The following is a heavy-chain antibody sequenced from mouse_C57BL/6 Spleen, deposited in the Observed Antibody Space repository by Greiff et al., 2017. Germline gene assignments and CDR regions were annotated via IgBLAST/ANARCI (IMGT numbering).Heavy chain of an antibody. D-gene: IGHD1-1*01. CDR3: ARGDYYGSSYL. Sequence: VQLQQSGAELAKPGASVKLSCKASGFTFTSYWMHWVNQRPGQGLEWIGYIITSSGYTKYNQKFKDMATLTADKSSSTAYMQLSSLTYEDSAVYYCARGDYYGSSYLWGQGTTLTVSS. CDR1: GFTFTSYW. V-gene: IGHV1-7*01. J-gene: IGHJ2*01. CDR2: IITSSGYT.